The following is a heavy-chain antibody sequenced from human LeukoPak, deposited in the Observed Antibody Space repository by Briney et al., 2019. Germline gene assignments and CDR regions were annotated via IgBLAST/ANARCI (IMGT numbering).Heavy chain of an antibody. D-gene: IGHD7-27*01. J-gene: IGHJ4*02. Sequence: GGSLRLSCAASGFTFSDFYMTWIRQAPGKGLEWVSSISSGGSYMYYADSVKGRFTISRDNAKNSLYLQMNSLRAEDTAVYYCARIAWGNYFDFWGQGTLVTVSS. CDR3: ARIAWGNYFDF. CDR2: ISSGGSYM. V-gene: IGHV3-11*04. CDR1: GFTFSDFY.